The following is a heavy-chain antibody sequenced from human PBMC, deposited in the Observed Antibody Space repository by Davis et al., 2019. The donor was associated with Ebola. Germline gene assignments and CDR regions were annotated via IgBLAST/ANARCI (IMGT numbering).Heavy chain of an antibody. CDR2: IYPGDSDT. CDR3: YYYDSRYGMDV. CDR1: GYSFTSYW. Sequence: PGGSLRLSCKGSGYSFTSYWIGWVRQMPGKGLEWIGIIYPGDSDTRYSPSFQGQVTISADKSISTAYLQWSSLKASDTAMYYCYYYDSRYGMDVWGQGTTVTVSS. J-gene: IGHJ6*02. D-gene: IGHD3-3*01. V-gene: IGHV5-51*01.